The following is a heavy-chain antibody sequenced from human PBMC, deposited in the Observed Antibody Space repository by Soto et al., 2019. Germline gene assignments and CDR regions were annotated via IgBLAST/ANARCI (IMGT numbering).Heavy chain of an antibody. D-gene: IGHD3-22*01. CDR2: IYYSGST. Sequence: SETLSLTCTVSGGSVSSGSYYWSWIRQPPGKGLEWIGYIYYSGSTNYNPSLKSRVTISVDTSKNQFSLKLSSVTAAATAVYYCARVVKNYYDSSGAPGAFEIWGQGTMVTVSS. CDR1: GGSVSSGSYY. J-gene: IGHJ3*02. V-gene: IGHV4-61*01. CDR3: ARVVKNYYDSSGAPGAFEI.